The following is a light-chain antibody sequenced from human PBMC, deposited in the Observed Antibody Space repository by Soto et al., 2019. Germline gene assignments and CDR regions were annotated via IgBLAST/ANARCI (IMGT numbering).Light chain of an antibody. CDR3: QSYDSSLSGYV. CDR1: SSNIGAGFG. Sequence: QAVVTQPPSVSGAPGQRVTISCTGSSSNIGAGFGVHWYQQLPGTAPKLFIYDDNSRPSGVPDRFSGSKSGTSASLAITGLQAEDEADYYCQSYDSSLSGYVFGTGTKLTVL. CDR2: DDN. J-gene: IGLJ1*01. V-gene: IGLV1-40*01.